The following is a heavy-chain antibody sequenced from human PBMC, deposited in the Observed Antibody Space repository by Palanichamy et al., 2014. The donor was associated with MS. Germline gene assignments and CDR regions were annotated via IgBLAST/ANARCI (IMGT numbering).Heavy chain of an antibody. V-gene: IGHV3-23*01. CDR1: GFTFSTYD. Sequence: QLLESGGGLVQPGGSLRLSCGASGFTFSTYDMTWVRQAPGKGLEWVSSITSGGTTYYADSVKGRFTISRDNSKNTLYLQMNNPRDEDTALYYCARDRWANWFDPWGQGTLVIVSS. CDR3: ARDRWANWFDP. D-gene: IGHD4-23*01. CDR2: ITSGGTT. J-gene: IGHJ5*02.